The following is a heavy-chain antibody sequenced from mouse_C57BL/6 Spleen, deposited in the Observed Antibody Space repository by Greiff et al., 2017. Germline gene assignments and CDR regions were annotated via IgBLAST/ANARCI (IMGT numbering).Heavy chain of an antibody. Sequence: VQLKQSGPGLVKPSQSLSLTCSVTGYSITSGYYWNWIRQFPGNKLEWMGYISYDGSNNYNPSLKNRISITRDTSKNQFFLKLNSVTTEDTATYYCARGGDYYGSSYFDYWGQGTTLTVSS. J-gene: IGHJ2*01. CDR3: ARGGDYYGSSYFDY. CDR1: GYSITSGYY. CDR2: ISYDGSN. D-gene: IGHD1-1*01. V-gene: IGHV3-6*01.